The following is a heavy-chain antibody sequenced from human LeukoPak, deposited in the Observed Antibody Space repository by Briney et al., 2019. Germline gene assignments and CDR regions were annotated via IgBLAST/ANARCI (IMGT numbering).Heavy chain of an antibody. Sequence: ASVKVSCKASGYTFTGYYMHWVRQAPGQGLEWMGWINPNSGGTNYAQKLQGRVTMTTDTSTSTAYMELRSLRSDDTAVYYCARDPRPMVRGVIWFDPWGQGTLVTVSS. CDR3: ARDPRPMVRGVIWFDP. CDR2: INPNSGGT. D-gene: IGHD3-10*01. V-gene: IGHV1-2*02. CDR1: GYTFTGYY. J-gene: IGHJ5*02.